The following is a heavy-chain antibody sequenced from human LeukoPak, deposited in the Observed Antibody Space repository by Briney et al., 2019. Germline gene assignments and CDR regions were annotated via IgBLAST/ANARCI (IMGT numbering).Heavy chain of an antibody. Sequence: GGSLRLSCAASGFTFSSYWMSWVRQAPGKGLEWVANIKQDGSEKYYVDSVKGRFTISRDNAKNSLYLQMNSLRAEDTAVYYCARDSLASLWFGELLGWGQGTLVTVSS. CDR3: ARDSLASLWFGELLG. D-gene: IGHD3-10*01. CDR1: GFTFSSYW. J-gene: IGHJ4*02. CDR2: IKQDGSEK. V-gene: IGHV3-7*01.